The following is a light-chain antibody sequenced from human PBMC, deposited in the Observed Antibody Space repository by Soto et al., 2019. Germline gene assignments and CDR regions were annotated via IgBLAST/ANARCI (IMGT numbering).Light chain of an antibody. CDR1: LSIISY. CDR2: AAS. J-gene: IGKJ5*01. CDR3: QQSYNAPIT. Sequence: DIQMTQSPSSLSASVGDRVTITCRASLSIISYLNWYQQKPGKAPKLLIYAASSLQSGVPSTFSGSDSGTDFTLTISSLQPEDFATYYCQQSYNAPITFCQGTRLEIK. V-gene: IGKV1-39*01.